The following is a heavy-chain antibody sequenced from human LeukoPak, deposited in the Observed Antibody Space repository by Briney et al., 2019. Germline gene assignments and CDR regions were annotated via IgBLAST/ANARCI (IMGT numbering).Heavy chain of an antibody. V-gene: IGHV3-30*04. Sequence: GGSLRLSCAASGFTFSSYAMHWVRQAPGKGLEWVAVISYGGSNKYYADSVKGRFTISRDNSKNTLYLQMNSLRAEDTAVYYCARDLLDGSPYWGQGTLVTVSS. CDR2: ISYGGSNK. J-gene: IGHJ4*02. CDR1: GFTFSSYA. CDR3: ARDLLDGSPY. D-gene: IGHD2-15*01.